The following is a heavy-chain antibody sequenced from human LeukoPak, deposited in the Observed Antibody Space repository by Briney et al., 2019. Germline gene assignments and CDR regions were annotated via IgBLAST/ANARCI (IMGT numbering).Heavy chain of an antibody. V-gene: IGHV4-30-2*01. CDR1: GGSISSGGYS. Sequence: SQTLSLTCAVSGGSISSGGYSWSWIRQPPGKGLEWIGYIYHSGSTYYNPSLKSRVTISVDRSKNQFSLKLSSVTAADTAVYYCARWTDYDCSGYLGAFDIWGQGTMVTVSS. CDR2: IYHSGST. D-gene: IGHD3-22*01. J-gene: IGHJ3*02. CDR3: ARWTDYDCSGYLGAFDI.